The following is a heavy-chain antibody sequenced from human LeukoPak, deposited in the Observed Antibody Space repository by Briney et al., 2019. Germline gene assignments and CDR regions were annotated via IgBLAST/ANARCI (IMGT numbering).Heavy chain of an antibody. D-gene: IGHD6-13*01. V-gene: IGHV4-31*03. CDR3: ARDHRPGIKNYYYYGMDV. CDR1: GGSISSGGYY. J-gene: IGHJ6*02. CDR2: IYYSGST. Sequence: PSETLSLTCTVSGGSISSGGYYWSWIRQHPGKGLEWIGYIYYSGSTYYNPSLKSRVTISVDTSKNQFSLKLSSVTAADTAVYYCARDHRPGIKNYYYYGMDVWGQGTTVTASS.